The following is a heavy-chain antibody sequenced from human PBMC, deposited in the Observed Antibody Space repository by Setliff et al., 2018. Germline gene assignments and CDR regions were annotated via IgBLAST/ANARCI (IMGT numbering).Heavy chain of an antibody. CDR1: GYRFTTYW. V-gene: IGHV5-51*01. CDR3: AREHVSGHSEY. CDR2: VCPGDSDT. J-gene: IGHJ4*02. D-gene: IGHD1-26*01. Sequence: GESLKISCKGSGYRFTTYWIAWVRQKPGKGLEWMGIVCPGDSDTQYSPSFQGQVTLSSDKSINTAYLHLSSLKASDTAMYYCAREHVSGHSEYWGQGTLVTVSS.